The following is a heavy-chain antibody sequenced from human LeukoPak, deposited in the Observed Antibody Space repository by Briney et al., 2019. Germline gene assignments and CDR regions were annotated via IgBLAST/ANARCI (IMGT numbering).Heavy chain of an antibody. CDR1: GGSFSGFY. V-gene: IGHV4-34*01. J-gene: IGHJ4*02. Sequence: SETLSLTCAVYGGSFSGFYWSWIRHVPGKGLEWIGEINYTGSTSYNPSLKSRVTISVDTSQNQFFLLLTSVTAADTAVYYCARGSVQLERSGSVWGQGTLVTVSS. D-gene: IGHD1-1*01. CDR3: ARGSVQLERSGSV. CDR2: INYTGST.